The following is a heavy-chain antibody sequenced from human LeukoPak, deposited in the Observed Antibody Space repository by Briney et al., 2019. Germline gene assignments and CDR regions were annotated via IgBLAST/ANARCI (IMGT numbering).Heavy chain of an antibody. V-gene: IGHV4-59*01. CDR1: GGSISSYY. CDR2: IYYSGST. J-gene: IGHJ6*02. D-gene: IGHD1-14*01. CDR3: ARGPGGTIPGSYYGMDV. Sequence: PSETLSLTCTVSGGSISSYYWSWIRQPPGKGLEWIGYIYYSGSTNYNPSLKSRVTISVDTSKNQFSLKLSSVTAADTAVYYCARGPGGTIPGSYYGMDVWGQGTTVTVSS.